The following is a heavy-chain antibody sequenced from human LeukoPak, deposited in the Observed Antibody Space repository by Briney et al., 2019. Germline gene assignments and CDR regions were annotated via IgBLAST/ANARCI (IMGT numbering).Heavy chain of an antibody. CDR1: GFTFNTFA. Sequence: GGSLRLSCAASGFTFNTFAMSWVRQAPGKGLEWVSAISGSGGSTYYADSVKGRFTISRDNSKNTLYLQMNSRRAEDTAVYYCAKNLGPVDYWGQGTLVTVSS. J-gene: IGHJ4*02. V-gene: IGHV3-23*01. CDR2: ISGSGGST. CDR3: AKNLGPVDY.